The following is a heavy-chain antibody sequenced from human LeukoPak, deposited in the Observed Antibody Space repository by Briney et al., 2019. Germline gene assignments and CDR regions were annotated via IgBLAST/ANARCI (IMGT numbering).Heavy chain of an antibody. CDR1: GFTFSTYE. CDR3: AREVEHYGSGNYEYMDV. D-gene: IGHD3-10*01. CDR2: ISSSGSTI. J-gene: IGHJ6*03. V-gene: IGHV3-48*03. Sequence: GGSLRLSCAASGFTFSTYEMIWVCQAPGKGLAWVAYISSSGSTIYQADSVKGRFTISRDNAKNSLYLQMNSLRAEDTAVYYCAREVEHYGSGNYEYMDVWGKGTTVTVSS.